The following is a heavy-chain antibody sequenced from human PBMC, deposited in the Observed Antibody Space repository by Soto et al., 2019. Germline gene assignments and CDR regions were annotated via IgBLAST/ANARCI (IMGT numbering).Heavy chain of an antibody. J-gene: IGHJ5*02. Sequence: ASVKVSCKASGYTFTSYGISWVRQAPGQGLEWMGWISAYNGNTNYAQKLQGRVTMTTDTSTSTAYMELRSLRSDDTAVYYCARDLTRRYSGYDRSNWFDPWGQGTLVTVSS. CDR1: GYTFTSYG. V-gene: IGHV1-18*01. CDR3: ARDLTRRYSGYDRSNWFDP. CDR2: ISAYNGNT. D-gene: IGHD5-12*01.